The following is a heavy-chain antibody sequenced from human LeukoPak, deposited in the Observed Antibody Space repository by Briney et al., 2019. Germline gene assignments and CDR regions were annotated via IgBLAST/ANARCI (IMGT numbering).Heavy chain of an antibody. V-gene: IGHV1-2*02. Sequence: ASVKVSRKASGYTFTDYSMHWVRQAPGQGLEWMGWINPNSGGTDYAQKFQGRVTMTRVTSISTAYLEVTRLTSDDTAVYFCVRDMIAAAGAGGWGQGTLVTVSS. CDR2: INPNSGGT. J-gene: IGHJ4*02. CDR1: GYTFTDYS. D-gene: IGHD6-13*01. CDR3: VRDMIAAAGAGG.